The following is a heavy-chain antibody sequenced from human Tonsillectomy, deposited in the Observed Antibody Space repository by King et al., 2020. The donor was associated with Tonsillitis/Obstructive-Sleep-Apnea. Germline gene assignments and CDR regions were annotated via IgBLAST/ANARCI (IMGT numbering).Heavy chain of an antibody. Sequence: VQLVESGAEVKKPGESLRISCKGSGDSFTSYWISWVCQMPGKALEWMWRIGPSDSYTNYSPSFQGHVTIAADKSISTAYLQWSSLKASDTAMYYCARRYDCSSTSCYYMDVWGKGTTVTVSS. D-gene: IGHD2-2*01. CDR1: GDSFTSYW. CDR3: ARRYDCSSTSCYYMDV. J-gene: IGHJ6*03. V-gene: IGHV5-10-1*01. CDR2: IGPSDSYT.